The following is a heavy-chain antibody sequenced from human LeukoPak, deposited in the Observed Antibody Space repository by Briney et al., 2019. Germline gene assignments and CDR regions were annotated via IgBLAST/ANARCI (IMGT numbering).Heavy chain of an antibody. CDR2: INPSGGST. D-gene: IGHD3-22*01. J-gene: IGHJ4*02. CDR1: GYTFTSYA. V-gene: IGHV1-46*01. CDR3: ARDGFGYYYDSSGPGPH. Sequence: GASVKVSCKASGYTFTSYAMHWVRQAPGQGLEWMGIINPSGGSTSYAQKFQGRVTMTRDTSTSTVYMELSSLRSDDTAVYYCARDGFGYYYDSSGPGPHWGQGTLVTVSS.